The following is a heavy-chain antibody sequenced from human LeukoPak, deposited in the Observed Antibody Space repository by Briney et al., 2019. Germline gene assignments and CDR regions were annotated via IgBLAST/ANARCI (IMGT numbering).Heavy chain of an antibody. V-gene: IGHV3-49*03. Sequence: GGSLRLSCTASGFTFGDYAMSWFRQAPGKGLEWVGFIRSKAYGGTTEYAASVKGRFTISRDDSKSIAYLQMNSLKTEDTAVYYCTRVWGSIVVVITQTDLAFDIWGQGTMVTVSS. D-gene: IGHD3-22*01. CDR2: IRSKAYGGTT. J-gene: IGHJ3*02. CDR3: TRVWGSIVVVITQTDLAFDI. CDR1: GFTFGDYA.